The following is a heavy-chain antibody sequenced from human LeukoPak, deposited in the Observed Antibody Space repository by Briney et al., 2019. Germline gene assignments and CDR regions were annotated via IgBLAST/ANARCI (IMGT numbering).Heavy chain of an antibody. CDR2: VSGSGADT. CDR1: GLTFSNYD. Sequence: GGSLRLSCAASGLTFSNYDMNWVRQAPGKGLEWVAGVSGSGADTYYADSVKGRFTISRDNSRTTLYLQMNSLRAEDTAVYYCARRRDSGSLQHFDYWGQGTLVTVSS. D-gene: IGHD1-26*01. CDR3: ARRRDSGSLQHFDY. V-gene: IGHV3-23*01. J-gene: IGHJ4*02.